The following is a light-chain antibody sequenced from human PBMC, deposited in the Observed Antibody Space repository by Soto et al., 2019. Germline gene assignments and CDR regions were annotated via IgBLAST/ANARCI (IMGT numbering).Light chain of an antibody. CDR1: QGISSW. J-gene: IGKJ1*01. Sequence: DIQMTQSPSSVSASVGDRVTITCRASQGISSWLAWYHQKPGKAPKLLIYAASSLQSGGPSRFSGSGSGTDFALTISSLQPEDVATYYCQQANSFPGTFGQGAKVEIK. CDR2: AAS. CDR3: QQANSFPGT. V-gene: IGKV1-12*01.